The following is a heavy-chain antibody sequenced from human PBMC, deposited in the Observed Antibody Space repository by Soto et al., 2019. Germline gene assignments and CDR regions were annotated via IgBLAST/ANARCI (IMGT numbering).Heavy chain of an antibody. Sequence: GASVKVSCKASGYTFTGYYMYWVRQAPGQGLEWVGWINPNSGGTNYAQKFQGRVTMTRDTSISTAYMELSRLRSDDTAVYYCAKDNCEMVYAMQGCYGMDVWGQGTTVTVSS. J-gene: IGHJ6*02. CDR1: GYTFTGYY. CDR2: INPNSGGT. V-gene: IGHV1-2*02. D-gene: IGHD2-8*01. CDR3: AKDNCEMVYAMQGCYGMDV.